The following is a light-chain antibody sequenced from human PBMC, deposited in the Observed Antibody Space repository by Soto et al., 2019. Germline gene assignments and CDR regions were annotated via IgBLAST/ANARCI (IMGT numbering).Light chain of an antibody. Sequence: EIVLTQSPGTLSLSPEERATLPCRASQSVSSSYLAWYQQKPGQAPRLLIYGASTRATGIPDRFSGSGSGTDFNLTISRLEPEDFAVYYCQQYGSSPGLFTFGPGTKVDIK. CDR3: QQYGSSPGLFT. V-gene: IGKV3-20*01. CDR2: GAS. CDR1: QSVSSSY. J-gene: IGKJ3*01.